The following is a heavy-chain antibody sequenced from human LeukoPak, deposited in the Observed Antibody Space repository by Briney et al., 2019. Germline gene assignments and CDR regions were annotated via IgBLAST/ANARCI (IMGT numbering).Heavy chain of an antibody. J-gene: IGHJ4*02. CDR2: VIPILGIA. V-gene: IGHV1-69*04. CDR3: ARDTAYSSGSRTFDY. Sequence: WASVKVSCKASGGTFSSYAISWVRQAPGQGLEWMGRVIPILGIANYAQKFQGRVTITADKSTSTAYMELSSLRSEDTAVYYCARDTAYSSGSRTFDYWGQGTLVTVSS. D-gene: IGHD6-19*01. CDR1: GGTFSSYA.